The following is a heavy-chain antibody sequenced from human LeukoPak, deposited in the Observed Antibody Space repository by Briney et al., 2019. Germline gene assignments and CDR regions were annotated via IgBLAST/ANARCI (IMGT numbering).Heavy chain of an antibody. J-gene: IGHJ5*02. D-gene: IGHD3-22*01. CDR3: ARGLYYYDSSGYYYDSTGWFDP. V-gene: IGHV4-4*07. Sequence: SETLSLTCTVSGGSISSYYWSWIRQPAGKGLEWIGRIYTSGSTNYNPSLKSRVTMSVDTSKNQFSLKLSSVTAADTAVYYCARGLYYYDSSGYYYDSTGWFDPWGQGTLVTVSS. CDR1: GGSISSYY. CDR2: IYTSGST.